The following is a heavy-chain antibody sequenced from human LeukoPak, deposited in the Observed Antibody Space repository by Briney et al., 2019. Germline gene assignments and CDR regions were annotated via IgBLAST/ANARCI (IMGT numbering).Heavy chain of an antibody. CDR3: ARMNYVSSGWGAPFDY. D-gene: IGHD1-7*01. V-gene: IGHV3-74*01. CDR2: INSDGSNT. CDR1: GFTFSSYW. J-gene: IGHJ4*02. Sequence: GGSLRLSCAASGFTFSSYWIHWVRQAPGKGLVWVSRINSDGSNTNYADSVKGRFTISRDNAKNTLYLQMNSLRAEDTAVYYCARMNYVSSGWGAPFDYWGQGTLVTVSS.